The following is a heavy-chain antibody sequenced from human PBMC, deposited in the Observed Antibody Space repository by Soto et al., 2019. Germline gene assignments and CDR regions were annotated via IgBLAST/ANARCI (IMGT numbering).Heavy chain of an antibody. CDR3: ARDHKVWVVTHDAFDI. D-gene: IGHD7-27*01. J-gene: IGHJ3*02. V-gene: IGHV3-21*01. CDR2: ISSSSSYI. Sequence: GGSLRLSCAASGFTFSSYSMNWVRQAPGKGLEWVSSISSSSSYIYYADSVKGRFTISRDNAKNSLYLQMNSLRAEDTAVYYCARDHKVWVVTHDAFDIWGQGTMVTVSS. CDR1: GFTFSSYS.